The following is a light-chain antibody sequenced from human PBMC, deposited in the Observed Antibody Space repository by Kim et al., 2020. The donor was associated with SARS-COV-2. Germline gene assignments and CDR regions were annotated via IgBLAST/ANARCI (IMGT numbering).Light chain of an antibody. V-gene: IGLV2-14*01. CDR3: SSYRSGSTLV. J-gene: IGLJ2*01. CDR2: DVT. CDR1: SSDVGGYNY. Sequence: QSASVSGSPGQSITISCTGTSSDVGGYNYVSWYQQHPGKVPKLIIYDVTSRPSGISNRFSGSKSGNTASLTISGLQAEDEADYYCSSYRSGSTLVFGEGTKVTVL.